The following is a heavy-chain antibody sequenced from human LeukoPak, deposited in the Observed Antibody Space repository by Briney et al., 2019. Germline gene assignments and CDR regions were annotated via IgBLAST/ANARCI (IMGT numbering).Heavy chain of an antibody. CDR3: TTRDIYYYYYMDV. CDR1: GFTFSNAW. Sequence: GGSLRLSCAASGFTFSNAWMSWVRQAPGKGLEWVGRIKSKTDGGTTDYAAPVKGRFTISRDDSKNTLYLQMNSLKTEDTAVYYCTTRDIYYYYYMDVWGKGTTVTVSS. CDR2: IKSKTDGGTT. J-gene: IGHJ6*03. V-gene: IGHV3-15*01. D-gene: IGHD2-15*01.